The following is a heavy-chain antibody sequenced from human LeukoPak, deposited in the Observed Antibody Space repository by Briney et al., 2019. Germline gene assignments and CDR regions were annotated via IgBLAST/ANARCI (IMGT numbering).Heavy chain of an antibody. Sequence: GGSLRLSCAASGFTFSSYWMSWVRQAPGKGLEWVANIKQDGSEKYYVDSVKGRFTISRDNAKNSLYLQMNSLRAEDTAVYYCARGPNIDMITFGGVPVYYYYGMDVWGQGTTVTVSS. CDR3: ARGPNIDMITFGGVPVYYYYGMDV. CDR2: IKQDGSEK. CDR1: GFTFSSYW. J-gene: IGHJ6*02. D-gene: IGHD3-16*01. V-gene: IGHV3-7*01.